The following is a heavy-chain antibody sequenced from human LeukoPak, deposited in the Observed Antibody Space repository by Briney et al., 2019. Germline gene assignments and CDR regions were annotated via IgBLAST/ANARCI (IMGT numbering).Heavy chain of an antibody. D-gene: IGHD3-22*01. J-gene: IGHJ4*02. Sequence: GGSLRLSCVVSGFNFSNYIMTWVRQAPGKGLEWVSGVTGGAGRTYYAGSVRGRFTISRDNSKNTLYLQMNSLRAEDTAVYYCAKGDNSGYLDYWGQGTLVTVSS. CDR3: AKGDNSGYLDY. CDR1: GFNFSNYI. CDR2: VTGGAGRT. V-gene: IGHV3-23*01.